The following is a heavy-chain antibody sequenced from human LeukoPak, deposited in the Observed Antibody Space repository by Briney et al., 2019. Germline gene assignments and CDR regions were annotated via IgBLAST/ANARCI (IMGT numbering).Heavy chain of an antibody. J-gene: IGHJ6*03. V-gene: IGHV3-7*01. CDR1: VFTFSCYW. CDR3: ARDSPVGEYYYYYMDV. Sequence: PGGSLRLSCAAYVFTFSCYWMSWVPQAPGKGLGWVANIKQDGSEKYYVDSVKGRFTSSRDNAKNSLYLQMNSLRAEDTAVYYCARDSPVGEYYYYYMDVWGKGTTVTVSS. CDR2: IKQDGSEK.